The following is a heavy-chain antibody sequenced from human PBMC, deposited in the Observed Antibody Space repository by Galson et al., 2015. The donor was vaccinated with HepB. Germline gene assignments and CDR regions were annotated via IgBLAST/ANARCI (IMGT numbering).Heavy chain of an antibody. Sequence: SLRLSCAASGFTFSSYWMHWVRQAPGKGLVWVSRINSDGSSTSYADSVRGRFTISRDNAKNTLYLQMNSLRAEDTAVYYCARGGGSIAAAGTSSPRARVRSDWFDPWGQGTLVTVSS. CDR2: INSDGSST. D-gene: IGHD6-13*01. J-gene: IGHJ5*02. CDR3: ARGGGSIAAAGTSSPRARVRSDWFDP. CDR1: GFTFSSYW. V-gene: IGHV3-74*01.